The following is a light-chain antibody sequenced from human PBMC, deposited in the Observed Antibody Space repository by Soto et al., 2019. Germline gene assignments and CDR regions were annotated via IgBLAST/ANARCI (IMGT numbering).Light chain of an antibody. J-gene: IGLJ1*01. CDR3: NSYAGSNNPYV. CDR2: DVS. V-gene: IGLV2-8*01. Sequence: QSVLTQPPSASGSPRQSVTISCTGTSSDVGGYNYVSWYQQHPGKAPKLMIYDVSKRPSGVPDRFSGSKSGNTASLTVSGRQAEDEADYYCNSYAGSNNPYVFGTGTKLTVL. CDR1: SSDVGGYNY.